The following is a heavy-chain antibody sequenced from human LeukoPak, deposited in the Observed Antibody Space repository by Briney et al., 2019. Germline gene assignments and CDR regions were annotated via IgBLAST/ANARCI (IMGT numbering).Heavy chain of an antibody. D-gene: IGHD2-2*01. Sequence: SETLSLTCAVSGYSISSGYYWGWIRQPPGRGLEWIGSIYYTGSTYYNPSLRSRVTISMDTSKNQFSLRLNSATAADAAIYYCARRIVVVPAAIRNGDAFDIWGQGTMVSVSS. CDR1: GYSISSGYY. J-gene: IGHJ3*02. V-gene: IGHV4-38-2*01. CDR2: IYYTGST. CDR3: ARRIVVVPAAIRNGDAFDI.